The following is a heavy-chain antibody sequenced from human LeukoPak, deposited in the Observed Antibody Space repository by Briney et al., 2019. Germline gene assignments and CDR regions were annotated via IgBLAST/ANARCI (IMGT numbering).Heavy chain of an antibody. CDR1: GGSISSGDYY. CDR2: IYYSGST. D-gene: IGHD3-9*01. CDR3: ASNYDILTGPRSAFDI. V-gene: IGHV4-30-4*08. J-gene: IGHJ3*02. Sequence: PSETLSLTCTVSGGSISSGDYYWSWIRQPPGKGLEWIGYIYYSGSTYYNPSLKSRVTISVDTSKNQFSLKLSSVTAADTAVYYCASNYDILTGPRSAFDIWGQGTMVTVSS.